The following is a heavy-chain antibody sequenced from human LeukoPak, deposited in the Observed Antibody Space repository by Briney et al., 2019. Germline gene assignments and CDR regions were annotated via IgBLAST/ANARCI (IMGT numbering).Heavy chain of an antibody. D-gene: IGHD3-10*01. J-gene: IGHJ4*02. CDR3: ASAPGGSGSYYNY. CDR1: GYTFTGYY. CDR2: INPNSGGT. V-gene: IGHV1-2*02. Sequence: EASVKVSCKASGYTFTGYYMHWVRQAPGQGLEWMGWINPNSGGTNYAQKFQGRVTMTRDTSISTAYMELSRLRSDDTAVYYCASAPGGSGSYYNYWGQGTLVTVSS.